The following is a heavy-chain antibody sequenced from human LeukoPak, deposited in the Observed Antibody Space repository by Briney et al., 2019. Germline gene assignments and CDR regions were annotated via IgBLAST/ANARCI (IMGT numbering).Heavy chain of an antibody. CDR2: IYYSGST. Sequence: PSETLSLTCTVSGGSISSSSYSWGWIRQPPGKGLEWIGSIYYSGSTYYNPSLKSRVTISVYTSKNQFSLKLSSVTAADTAVYYCARHPLAGATAPNYFDYWGQGTLVTVSS. V-gene: IGHV4-39*01. CDR1: GGSISSSSYS. CDR3: ARHPLAGATAPNYFDY. D-gene: IGHD6-25*01. J-gene: IGHJ4*02.